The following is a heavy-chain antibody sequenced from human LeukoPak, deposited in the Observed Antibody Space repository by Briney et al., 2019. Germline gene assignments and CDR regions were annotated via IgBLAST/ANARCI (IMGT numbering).Heavy chain of an antibody. J-gene: IGHJ3*02. CDR2: IYHSGST. D-gene: IGHD3-16*01. Sequence: PSQTLSLTCAVSGGSISSGGYSWSWIRQPPGKGLEWTGYIYHSGSTYYNPSLKSRVTISVDRSKNQFSLKLSSVTAADTAVYYCARVMGSMMGDAFDIWGQGTMVTVSS. CDR1: GGSISSGGYS. CDR3: ARVMGSMMGDAFDI. V-gene: IGHV4-30-2*01.